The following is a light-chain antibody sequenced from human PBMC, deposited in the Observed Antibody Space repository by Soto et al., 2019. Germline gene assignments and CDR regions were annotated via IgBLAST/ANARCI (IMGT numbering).Light chain of an antibody. CDR2: DVS. Sequence: QSVLTQSASVSGSPGQSITISCTGTSSDVGNYNAVSWYQQHPGKAPKLMIYDVSNRPSGVSYRFSGSKSGSTASLTISGLQAEDEADYYCSSYTPSGVYVFGAGTKVTVL. V-gene: IGLV2-14*01. CDR3: SSYTPSGVYV. J-gene: IGLJ1*01. CDR1: SSDVGNYNA.